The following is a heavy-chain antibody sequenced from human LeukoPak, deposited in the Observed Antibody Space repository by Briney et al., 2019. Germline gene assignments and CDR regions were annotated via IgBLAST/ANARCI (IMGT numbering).Heavy chain of an antibody. J-gene: IGHJ4*02. V-gene: IGHV1-2*06. CDR2: INPNSGGT. CDR3: ARGTYYYDSSGYYYILDY. Sequence: ASVKVSCKASGYTFTGYYIHWVRQAPGQGLEWMGRINPNSGGTNYAQKLQGRVTMTTDTSTSTAYMELRSLRSDDTAVYYCARGTYYYDSSGYYYILDYWGQGTLVTVSS. CDR1: GYTFTGYY. D-gene: IGHD3-22*01.